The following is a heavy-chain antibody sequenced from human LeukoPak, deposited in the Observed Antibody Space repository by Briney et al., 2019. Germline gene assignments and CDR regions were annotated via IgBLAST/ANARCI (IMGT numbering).Heavy chain of an antibody. CDR1: GDPISTSSDY. CDR2: IYYSGST. J-gene: IGHJ4*02. V-gene: IGHV4-61*01. Sequence: SETLSLTCTVSGDPISTSSDYRWTWIRQPPRKGLEWIGYIYYSGSTIYNPSLQSRVTISVDTSNNQFSLKLTSVTAADTAVYYCAREYSAFDYWGQGTLVTVSS. D-gene: IGHD5-12*01. CDR3: AREYSAFDY.